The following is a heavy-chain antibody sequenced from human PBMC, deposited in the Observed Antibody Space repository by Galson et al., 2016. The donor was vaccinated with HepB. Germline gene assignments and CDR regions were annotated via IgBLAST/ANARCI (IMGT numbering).Heavy chain of an antibody. J-gene: IGHJ6*04. CDR3: ARAPEPLYPKTGMDV. V-gene: IGHV3-33*01. CDR1: GFTFSDYA. Sequence: SLRLSCAASGFTFSDYAMHWVRQAPGKGLEWVAVIWYEGSNKYYVDSVKGRFTIFRDNSKNTVYLHMNSLKAEDTGVYYCARAPEPLYPKTGMDVWGKGTTVTVSS. D-gene: IGHD1-14*01. CDR2: IWYEGSNK.